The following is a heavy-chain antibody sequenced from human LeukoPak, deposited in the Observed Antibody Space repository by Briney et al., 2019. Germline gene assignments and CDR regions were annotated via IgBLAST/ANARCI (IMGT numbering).Heavy chain of an antibody. V-gene: IGHV1-18*01. CDR1: GYTFTSYG. CDR3: AREAEQWLVGNYFDY. D-gene: IGHD6-19*01. CDR2: ISAYNGNT. Sequence: ASVKVSCKASGYTFTSYGISWVRRAPGQGLEWMGWISAYNGNTKYAQKLQGRVTMTTDTSTSTAYMELRSLRSDDTAVYYCAREAEQWLVGNYFDYWGQGTLVTVSS. J-gene: IGHJ4*02.